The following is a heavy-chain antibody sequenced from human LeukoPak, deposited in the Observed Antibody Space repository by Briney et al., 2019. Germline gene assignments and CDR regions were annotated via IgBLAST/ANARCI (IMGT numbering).Heavy chain of an antibody. CDR2: INPNNGGT. V-gene: IGHV1-2*06. J-gene: IGHJ3*02. D-gene: IGHD3-22*01. Sequence: ASVKVSCKSSGYTFTGYYIHWVRQAPGQGLEWMGRINPNNGGTNYAQKFQGRVTMTRDMSMSTAYMELSRQRSDDTAVYYCAGEDNSSGYRPFDIWGQGTMVTVPS. CDR3: AGEDNSSGYRPFDI. CDR1: GYTFTGYY.